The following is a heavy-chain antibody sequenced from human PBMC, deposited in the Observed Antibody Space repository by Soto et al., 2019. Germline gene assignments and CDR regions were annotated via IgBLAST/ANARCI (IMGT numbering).Heavy chain of an antibody. CDR3: AKDRPVKARSGSLSS. CDR2: ISHDGNNK. CDR1: GFTFSDYG. Sequence: ESGGGVVQPGRSLRLSCAASGFTFSDYGMHWVRQAPGKGLEWVALISHDGNNKYYADSVRGRFTISRDNSKNTLFLQMSSLRPDDTAVYYCAKDRPVKARSGSLSSWGQGTLVTVSS. D-gene: IGHD1-26*01. J-gene: IGHJ5*02. V-gene: IGHV3-30*18.